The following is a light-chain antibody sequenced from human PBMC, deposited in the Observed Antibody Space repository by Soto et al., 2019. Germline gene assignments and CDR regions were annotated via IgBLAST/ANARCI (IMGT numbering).Light chain of an antibody. V-gene: IGKV2-30*02. J-gene: IGKJ1*01. Sequence: GVLTQSPLSLPVTLGQPASISCRSSQGVVHSDGNTYLSWFHQRPGQSPRRLIYKVSNWDSGVPSRFSGSGFGTDFTLTISSLQPEDSAIYYCQQADTFPITFAQGTKVDIK. CDR1: QGVVHSDGNTY. CDR2: KVS. CDR3: QQADTFPIT.